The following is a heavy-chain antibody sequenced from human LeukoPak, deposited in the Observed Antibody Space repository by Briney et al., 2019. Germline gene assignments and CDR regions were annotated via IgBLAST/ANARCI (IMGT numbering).Heavy chain of an antibody. CDR1: GFSLSTNGVG. D-gene: IGHD2-8*02. J-gene: IGHJ3*02. Sequence: SGPTLVRPTPAVTLTCSCSGFSLSTNGVGVGWIRQSPGKALERLAVNYWDDDKRYSPSLRSRLTITKDTSKNQVVLIMTNMDPVDTATYHCAQGDTGRGALAIWGQGTMVTVSS. CDR3: AQGDTGRGALAI. CDR2: NYWDDDK. V-gene: IGHV2-5*02.